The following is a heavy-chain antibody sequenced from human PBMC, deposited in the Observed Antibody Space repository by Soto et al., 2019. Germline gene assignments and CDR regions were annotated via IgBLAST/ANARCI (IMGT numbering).Heavy chain of an antibody. D-gene: IGHD6-19*01. Sequence: GGSLRLSCAASGFIFSNFGMHWVRQAPGKGLEWVAVIWYDGSNEYYADSVKGRFTIAKDNSKNTLYLQMNSLRAEDTAVYYCARDDIPGIAVATYGMAVWGQGTTVTVS. CDR3: ARDDIPGIAVATYGMAV. CDR2: IWYDGSNE. V-gene: IGHV3-33*01. CDR1: GFIFSNFG. J-gene: IGHJ6*02.